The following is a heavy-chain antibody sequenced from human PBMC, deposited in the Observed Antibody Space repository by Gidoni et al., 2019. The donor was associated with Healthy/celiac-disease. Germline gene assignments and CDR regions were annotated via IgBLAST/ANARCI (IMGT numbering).Heavy chain of an antibody. CDR1: GFTFSNAW. CDR3: TTDPADYDILTGYYHQAIQHNY. J-gene: IGHJ4*02. Sequence: EVQLVESGGGLVKPGGSLRLSCAASGFTFSNAWMRWVRQSPGKGLEWVGRLKSKTDGGTTDYAAPVKGRFTISRDDSKNTLYLQMNSLKTEDTAVYYCTTDPADYDILTGYYHQAIQHNYWGQGTLVTVSS. D-gene: IGHD3-9*01. V-gene: IGHV3-15*01. CDR2: LKSKTDGGTT.